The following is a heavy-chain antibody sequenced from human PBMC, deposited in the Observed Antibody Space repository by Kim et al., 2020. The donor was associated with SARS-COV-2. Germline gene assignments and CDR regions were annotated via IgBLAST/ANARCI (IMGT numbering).Heavy chain of an antibody. D-gene: IGHD2-8*01. CDR2: ILPVLGIK. J-gene: IGHJ4*02. CDR1: GDTFGTQT. CDR3: ATVLDTTSPHDH. V-gene: IGHV1-69*02. Sequence: SVKVSCKTSGDTFGTQTISWVRQAPGQGLEWMGRILPVLGIKSYAQKFEGRLTITADRSANTVSMELYSLRSDDTAFYFCATVLDTTSPHDHWGQGTLVTVSS.